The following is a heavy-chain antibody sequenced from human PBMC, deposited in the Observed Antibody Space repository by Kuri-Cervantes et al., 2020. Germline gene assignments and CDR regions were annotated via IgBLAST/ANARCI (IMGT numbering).Heavy chain of an antibody. D-gene: IGHD3-22*01. CDR3: SRHGYYYHTSGYSDDY. Sequence: GGSLRLSCAASGLTFSGSAIHWVRQTSGKGLEWVGRIRSRSDGYATAFAASVKGRFSISRDDSKNTAYLQMNSLRIEDTAVYYCSRHGYYYHTSGYSDDYWGQGTLVTVSS. J-gene: IGHJ4*02. CDR1: GLTFSGSA. V-gene: IGHV3-73*01. CDR2: IRSRSDGYAT.